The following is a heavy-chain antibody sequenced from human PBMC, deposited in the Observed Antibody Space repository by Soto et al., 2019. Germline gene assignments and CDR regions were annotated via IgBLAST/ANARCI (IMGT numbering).Heavy chain of an antibody. D-gene: IGHD2-15*01. V-gene: IGHV6-1*01. Sequence: PSQTLSLTCVISGDSVSSNSAAWNWIRQSPSRGLEWLGRTYYRSKWYNDYAVSVKSRITINPDTSKNQFSLQLNSVTPEDTAVYYCARGLVRGYYYYYYGMDVWGQETTVTVSS. J-gene: IGHJ6*02. CDR1: GDSVSSNSAA. CDR2: TYYRSKWYN. CDR3: ARGLVRGYYYYYYGMDV.